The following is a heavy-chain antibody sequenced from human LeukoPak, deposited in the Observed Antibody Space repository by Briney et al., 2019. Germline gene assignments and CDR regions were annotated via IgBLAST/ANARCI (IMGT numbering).Heavy chain of an antibody. D-gene: IGHD6-13*01. CDR2: ISYDGSNK. CDR3: ARAQSRSIAAAGTNY. V-gene: IGHV3-30*03. Sequence: PGRSLRLSCAASGFTLSTYGMHCLRQAPGKGPEWVAVISYDGSNKYYADSVKGRFTISRDNSKNTLYLQMNSLRAEDTALYYCARAQSRSIAAAGTNYWGQGTLVTVSS. J-gene: IGHJ4*02. CDR1: GFTLSTYG.